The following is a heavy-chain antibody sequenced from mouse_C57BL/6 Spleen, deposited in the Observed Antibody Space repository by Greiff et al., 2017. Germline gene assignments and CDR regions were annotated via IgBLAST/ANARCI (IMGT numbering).Heavy chain of an antibody. Sequence: QVQLQQSGAELARPGASVKLSCKASGYTFTSYGISWVKQRTGQGLEWIGEIYPRSGNTYYNEKFKGKATLTADKSSSTAYMELRSLTSEDSAVYFCARRGDYDGYYPYFDYWGQGTTLTVSS. V-gene: IGHV1-81*01. CDR3: ARRGDYDGYYPYFDY. CDR1: GYTFTSYG. D-gene: IGHD2-3*01. CDR2: IYPRSGNT. J-gene: IGHJ2*01.